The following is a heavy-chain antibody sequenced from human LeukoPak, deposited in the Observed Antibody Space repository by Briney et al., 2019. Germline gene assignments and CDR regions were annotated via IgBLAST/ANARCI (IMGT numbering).Heavy chain of an antibody. V-gene: IGHV4-34*01. CDR3: ARRGGSGRAFDY. Sequence: SETLSLTCAVYGGSFSGYCWSWIRQPPGKGLEWIGEINHSGSTNYNPSLKSRVTISVDTSKNQFSLKLSSVTAADTAVYYCARRGGSGRAFDYWGQGTLVTVSS. J-gene: IGHJ4*02. CDR2: INHSGST. D-gene: IGHD1-26*01. CDR1: GGSFSGYC.